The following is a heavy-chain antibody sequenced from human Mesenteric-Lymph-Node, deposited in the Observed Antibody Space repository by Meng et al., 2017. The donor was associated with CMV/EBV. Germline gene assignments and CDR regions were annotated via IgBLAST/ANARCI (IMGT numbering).Heavy chain of an antibody. CDR1: EFTFSAHF. CDR3: VRDFGAG. J-gene: IGHJ4*02. Sequence: LRLSCGASEFTFSAHFMDWVRQAPGKGLEWVGRSSNKGNSYTTYYAASVKGRFTISRDDSKNLLFLQMNSLKTEDTAVYYCVRDFGAGWGQGTLVTVSS. CDR2: SSNKGNSYTT. V-gene: IGHV3-72*01. D-gene: IGHD3-10*01.